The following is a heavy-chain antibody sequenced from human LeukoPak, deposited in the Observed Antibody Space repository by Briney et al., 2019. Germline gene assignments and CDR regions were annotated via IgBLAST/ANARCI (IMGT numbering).Heavy chain of an antibody. CDR2: IKQDGSEK. CDR1: GFAFSSFW. CDR3: AREEGIAAAAYFDY. V-gene: IGHV3-7*01. Sequence: PGGSLRLSCAASGFAFSSFWMSWVRQAPGKGPEWVANIKQDGSEKYYVDSVKGRFTISRDNAKNSLYLQMNSLRAEDTAVYYCAREEGIAAAAYFDYWGQGTLVTVSS. D-gene: IGHD6-13*01. J-gene: IGHJ4*02.